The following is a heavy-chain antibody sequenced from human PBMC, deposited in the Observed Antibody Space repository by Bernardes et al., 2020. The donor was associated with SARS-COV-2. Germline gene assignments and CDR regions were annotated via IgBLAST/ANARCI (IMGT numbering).Heavy chain of an antibody. D-gene: IGHD6-13*01. Sequence: GGSLRLCCSASGFTFSSYAMHWVRQAPGKGLEYVSAINSDGGSTYHTDSVKGRFTISRDNSKDTLYLQMSSLRPEDTAMYYCVTRNCSRSACFFDYWGQGTLVTVSS. V-gene: IGHV3-64D*08. CDR2: INSDGGST. CDR3: VTRNCSRSACFFDY. CDR1: GFTFSSYA. J-gene: IGHJ4*02.